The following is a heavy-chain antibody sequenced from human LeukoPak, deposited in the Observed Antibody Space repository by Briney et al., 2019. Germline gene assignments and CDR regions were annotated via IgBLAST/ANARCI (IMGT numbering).Heavy chain of an antibody. V-gene: IGHV1-46*01. CDR1: GYTFTSYY. Sequence: ASVKVSCKASGYTFTSYYMHWVRQAPGQGLEWMGIINPSGGSTSYAQKFQGRVTMTRDTSTSTVYMELSSPRSEDTAVYYCARDLGTTGMTLGLNYWGQGTLVTVSS. D-gene: IGHD1-1*01. CDR3: ARDLGTTGMTLGLNY. CDR2: INPSGGST. J-gene: IGHJ4*02.